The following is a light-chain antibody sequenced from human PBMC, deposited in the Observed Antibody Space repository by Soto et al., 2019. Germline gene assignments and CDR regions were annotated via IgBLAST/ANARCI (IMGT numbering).Light chain of an antibody. CDR2: GAA. CDR1: QNINTN. V-gene: IGKV3-15*01. J-gene: IGKJ1*01. CDR3: HQDNAWTWT. Sequence: EVVLTQSPATLSVSPGARATLSCRASQNINTNLAWYQHKPGQPPTLVMYGAATRATGVTDRFSGSWSGTPFTLSINSVPSEDFAVYSGHQDNAWTWTFGQGTKVEIK.